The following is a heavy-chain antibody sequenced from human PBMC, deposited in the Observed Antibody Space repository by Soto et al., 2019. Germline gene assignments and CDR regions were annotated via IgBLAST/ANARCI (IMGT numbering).Heavy chain of an antibody. CDR1: AFTFSSYD. CDR3: ARTTTAMGSYGMDV. CDR2: IGTAGDT. Sequence: GGTLPLSCAASAFTFSSYDMHWDRQATGKGLEWVSAIGTAGDTYYPGSVKGRFTISRENAKNSLYLQMNSLRAGDTAVYYCARTTTAMGSYGMDVWGQGTTVTVSS. D-gene: IGHD5-18*01. V-gene: IGHV3-13*01. J-gene: IGHJ6*02.